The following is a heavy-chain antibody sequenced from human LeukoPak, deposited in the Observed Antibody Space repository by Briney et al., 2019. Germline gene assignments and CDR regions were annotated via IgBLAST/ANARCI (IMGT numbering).Heavy chain of an antibody. D-gene: IGHD3-10*01. CDR3: ARHWGA. J-gene: IGHJ5*02. CDR1: GGTIGSSYNN. CDR2: IYPSGDS. V-gene: IGHV4-39*01. Sequence: SETLSLTCNASGGTIGSSYNNWGWIRQPPGKGLEWIESIYPSGDSHYNPSLKSRVTLSVDTSKNQFSLKLNSVTAADTAVYYCARHWGAWGRGTLVTVSS.